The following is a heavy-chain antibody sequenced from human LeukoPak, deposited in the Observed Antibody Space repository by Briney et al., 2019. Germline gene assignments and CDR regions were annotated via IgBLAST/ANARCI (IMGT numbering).Heavy chain of an antibody. CDR2: IFHSGGT. Sequence: PSETLSLTCTVSGGSISSYFWSWIRQPPGKGLEWIGFIFHSGGTNYNPSLKSRVTISVDTSKNQFSLKLSSVTAADTAVYYCARAWEQQLVQGAFDIWGQGTLVTVSS. J-gene: IGHJ3*02. V-gene: IGHV4-59*01. CDR3: ARAWEQQLVQGAFDI. CDR1: GGSISSYF. D-gene: IGHD6-13*01.